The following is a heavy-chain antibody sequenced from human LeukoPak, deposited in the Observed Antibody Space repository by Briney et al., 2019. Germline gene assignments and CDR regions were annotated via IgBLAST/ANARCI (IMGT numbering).Heavy chain of an antibody. CDR1: GGSISSSSYY. Sequence: SETLSLTCTVSGGSISSSSYYWGWIRQPPGKGLEWIGSIYYSGSTYYNPSLKSRVTISVDTSKNQFSLKLSSVTAADTAVYYCARVRIAVAGTTDFDYWGQGTLVTVSS. D-gene: IGHD6-19*01. CDR2: IYYSGST. V-gene: IGHV4-39*01. J-gene: IGHJ4*02. CDR3: ARVRIAVAGTTDFDY.